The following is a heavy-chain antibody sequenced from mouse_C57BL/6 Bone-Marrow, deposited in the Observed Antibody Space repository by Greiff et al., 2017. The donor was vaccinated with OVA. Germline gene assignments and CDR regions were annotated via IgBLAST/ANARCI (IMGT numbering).Heavy chain of an antibody. Sequence: EVKLVESGGGLVQPGGSLKLSCAASGFTFSDYYMYWVRQTPEKRLEWVAYISNGGGSTYYPDTVKGRFTISRDNAKNTLYLQMSRLKSEDTAMYYCARQGAVYWYFDVWGTGTTVTVSS. CDR3: ARQGAVYWYFDV. J-gene: IGHJ1*03. V-gene: IGHV5-12*01. CDR2: ISNGGGST. CDR1: GFTFSDYY. D-gene: IGHD3-3*01.